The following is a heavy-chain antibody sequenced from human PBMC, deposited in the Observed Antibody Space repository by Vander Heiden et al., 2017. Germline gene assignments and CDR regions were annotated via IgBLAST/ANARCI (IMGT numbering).Heavy chain of an antibody. J-gene: IGHJ4*02. Sequence: QITLKESGPTLFRPPQTLTLTCTLSGFSLSTTEVGVGWVRQPPGKALEWLALIYWNDDKRYRPSLKSRLTITKDTSKNQVVLTMTNMHPVDTATYYCAHTFWGDYGDPGSFDYWGQGTLVTVSS. V-gene: IGHV2-5*01. D-gene: IGHD4-17*01. CDR2: IYWNDDK. CDR1: GFSLSTTEVG. CDR3: AHTFWGDYGDPGSFDY.